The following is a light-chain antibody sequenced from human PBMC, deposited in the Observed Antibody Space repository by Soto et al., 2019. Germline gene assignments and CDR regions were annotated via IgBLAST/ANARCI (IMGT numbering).Light chain of an antibody. CDR2: DVR. Sequence: QSVLTQPASVSGSPGHSITISCTRTSSDVGTYNFVSWYQQHPGKAPKLMIYDVRDRPSGVSNRFSGSKSGNTASLIISGLQAEDEADYYCSSYTDSASYVFGSGTKVTVL. J-gene: IGLJ1*01. CDR1: SSDVGTYNF. V-gene: IGLV2-14*03. CDR3: SSYTDSASYV.